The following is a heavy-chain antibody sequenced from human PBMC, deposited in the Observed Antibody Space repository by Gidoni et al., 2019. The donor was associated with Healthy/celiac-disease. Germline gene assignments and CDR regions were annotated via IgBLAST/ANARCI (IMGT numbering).Heavy chain of an antibody. Sequence: QLQLQESGPGLVKPSETLSLPCTVSGDSINTGTNFWGWIRQPPGKGLEWIGSIYYSGTTYYNPSLKSRVTISIDTSNNQFSLRLTSVNAADTAVYYCARESGGSSAFFDYWGRGTLVTVSS. CDR3: ARESGGSSAFFDY. D-gene: IGHD6-19*01. J-gene: IGHJ4*02. CDR2: IYYSGTT. CDR1: GDSINTGTNF. V-gene: IGHV4-39*07.